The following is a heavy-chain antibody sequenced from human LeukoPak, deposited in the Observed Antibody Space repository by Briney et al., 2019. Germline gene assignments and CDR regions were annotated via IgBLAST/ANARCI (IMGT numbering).Heavy chain of an antibody. Sequence: ASVKVSCKASGYTFTSYGISWVRQAPGQGREWMGWISAYNGNTNYAQKLQGRVNMTTDTSTSTAYMELRSLRSDDTAVYYCARDLRNRVAAAGTFGYWGQGTLVTVSS. D-gene: IGHD6-13*01. J-gene: IGHJ4*02. CDR2: ISAYNGNT. V-gene: IGHV1-18*01. CDR1: GYTFTSYG. CDR3: ARDLRNRVAAAGTFGY.